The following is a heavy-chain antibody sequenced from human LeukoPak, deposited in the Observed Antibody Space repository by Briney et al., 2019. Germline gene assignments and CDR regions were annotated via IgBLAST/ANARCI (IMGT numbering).Heavy chain of an antibody. V-gene: IGHV1-46*01. D-gene: IGHD4-23*01. CDR1: GYTFTSYS. CDR3: ARSGYEVVIGRAPLDY. CDR2: INPNGGST. Sequence: GASVKVSCKASGYTFTSYSMHWVRQAPGQGLEWMGIINPNGGSTIYTQKFQGRVTMTRDTSTSTVYMDLTSLRSEDTAVYYCARSGYEVVIGRAPLDYWGQGTLVTVSS. J-gene: IGHJ4*02.